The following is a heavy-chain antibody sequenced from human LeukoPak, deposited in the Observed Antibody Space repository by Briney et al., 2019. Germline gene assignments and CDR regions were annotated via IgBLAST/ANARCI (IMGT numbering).Heavy chain of an antibody. Sequence: RSLRLSCAASGFIFSSYTMSWVRQAPGKGLEWVSVISNSGGSTFYADSVKGRFTISRDNSKSTLYLQMNSLRAEDTAVYCCAKRASGSGTSLYYFDYWGQGTLVTVSP. D-gene: IGHD3-10*01. CDR3: AKRASGSGTSLYYFDY. V-gene: IGHV3-23*01. CDR1: GFIFSSYT. J-gene: IGHJ4*02. CDR2: ISNSGGST.